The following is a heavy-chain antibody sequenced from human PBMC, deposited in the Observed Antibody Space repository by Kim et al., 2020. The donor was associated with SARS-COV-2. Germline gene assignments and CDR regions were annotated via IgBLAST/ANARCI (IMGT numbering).Heavy chain of an antibody. CDR1: GFTFSDYW. CDR2: INGDGSST. Sequence: GGSLRLSCAASGFTFSDYWMHWVRQAPGKGLIWVSRINGDGSSTSGADSVKGRFTISRDNAKNTLYLQMSSLRAEDTAAYYCARWRYETNGYYSQWGQGTLVTVSS. J-gene: IGHJ4*02. D-gene: IGHD3-22*01. V-gene: IGHV3-74*01. CDR3: ARWRYETNGYYSQ.